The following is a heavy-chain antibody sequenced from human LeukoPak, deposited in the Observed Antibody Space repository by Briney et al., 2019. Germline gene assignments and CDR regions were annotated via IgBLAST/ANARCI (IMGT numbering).Heavy chain of an antibody. CDR3: ARQLHGDHSFGP. V-gene: IGHV1-2*02. Sequence: ASVKVSCKASGYTFTGYYMHWVRQAPGQGLEWMGWINPNSGGTNYAQKFQGRVTMTRDTSISTAYMELSRLRSDDTAVYYCARQLHGDHSFGPLGQGNLVTGSS. D-gene: IGHD4-23*01. CDR1: GYTFTGYY. CDR2: INPNSGGT. J-gene: IGHJ5*01.